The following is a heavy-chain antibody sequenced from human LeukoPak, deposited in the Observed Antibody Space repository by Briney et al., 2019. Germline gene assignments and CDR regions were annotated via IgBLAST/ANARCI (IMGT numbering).Heavy chain of an antibody. Sequence: GGSLRLSCAASGFTFSSYSMNWVRQAPGKGLEWVASITGRSSYIYYADSVKGRFTISRDTAKNSLYLQMNSLKAEDTALYYCAKDKQYYFVSGSYDYWGQGTLVTVSS. CDR2: ITGRSSYI. J-gene: IGHJ4*02. V-gene: IGHV3-21*04. CDR1: GFTFSSYS. D-gene: IGHD3-10*01. CDR3: AKDKQYYFVSGSYDY.